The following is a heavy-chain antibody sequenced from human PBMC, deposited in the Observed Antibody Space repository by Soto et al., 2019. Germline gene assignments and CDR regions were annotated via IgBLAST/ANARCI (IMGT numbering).Heavy chain of an antibody. J-gene: IGHJ5*02. CDR2: VSGGGSGT. Sequence: EVQLLESGGGLVQPGGSLRLSCAASGFAFSSYAMTWVRQAPGKALEWVSTVSGGGSGTHYADSVKGRFTISRDNSKNTLFLQMNSLRAADTALYYCAKDSPGGYDFGSGPFSPWGQGTLVTVSS. CDR1: GFAFSSYA. V-gene: IGHV3-23*01. CDR3: AKDSPGGYDFGSGPFSP. D-gene: IGHD3-3*01.